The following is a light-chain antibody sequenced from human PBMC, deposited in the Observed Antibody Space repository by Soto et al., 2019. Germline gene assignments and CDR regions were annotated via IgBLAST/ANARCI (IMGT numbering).Light chain of an antibody. V-gene: IGKV3-20*01. CDR2: DAS. CDR1: QSVISNY. CDR3: QQSGSSSIT. J-gene: IGKJ5*01. Sequence: ELVLTQSPGTLSLSPGERATLSCRASQSVISNYLAWYQQKPGQAPRLLIYDASSRATGTPDRFSGSGSGTDFTLSISRLEPEDFAVYYCQQSGSSSITFGQGTRLEIK.